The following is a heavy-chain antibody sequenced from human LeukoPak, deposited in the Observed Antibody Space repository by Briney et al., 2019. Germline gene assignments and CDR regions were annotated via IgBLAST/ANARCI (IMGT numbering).Heavy chain of an antibody. CDR3: AEDTHHIEYSSYGPFDY. CDR1: GFTFSSYG. D-gene: IGHD6-6*01. J-gene: IGHJ4*02. CDR2: ISYDGSNK. V-gene: IGHV3-30*18. Sequence: GGSLRLSCAASGFTFSSYGMHWVRQAPGKGLEWVAVISYDGSNKYYADSVKGRFTISRDNSKNTLYLQMNSLRAEDTAVYYCAEDTHHIEYSSYGPFDYWGQGTLVTVSS.